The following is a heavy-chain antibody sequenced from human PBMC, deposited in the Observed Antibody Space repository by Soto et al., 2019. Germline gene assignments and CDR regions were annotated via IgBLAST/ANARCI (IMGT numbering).Heavy chain of an antibody. CDR1: GFIFDEYA. Sequence: EVQLVESGGGLVQPGRSLRLSCAASGFIFDEYAMHWVRQAPGKGLEWVSSISWNSGNIGYADSVKGRFTISRDNAKNALYLQMNSGRGEDTALYYDYWGQGTLVTVSS. V-gene: IGHV3-9*01. J-gene: IGHJ4*02. CDR3: Y. CDR2: ISWNSGNI.